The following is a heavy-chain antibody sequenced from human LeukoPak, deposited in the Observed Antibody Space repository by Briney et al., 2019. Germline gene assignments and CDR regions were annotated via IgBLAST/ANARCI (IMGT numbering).Heavy chain of an antibody. Sequence: SETLSLTCTVSGGSISSYYWSWIRQPAGKGLEWIGRIYTSGSTNYNPSLKSRVTMSVDTSKNQFSLKLSSVTAADTAVYYCARETLQVFGIEYYYYYMDVWGKGTTVTVSS. CDR2: IYTSGST. CDR3: ARETLQVFGIEYYYYYMDV. V-gene: IGHV4-4*07. CDR1: GGSISSYY. J-gene: IGHJ6*03. D-gene: IGHD1-14*01.